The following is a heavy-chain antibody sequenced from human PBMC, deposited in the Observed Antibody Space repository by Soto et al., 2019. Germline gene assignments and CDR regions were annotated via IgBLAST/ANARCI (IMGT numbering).Heavy chain of an antibody. J-gene: IGHJ5*01. Sequence: GESLKISCKASGYSFNNYWIGWVRQMSGKGLEWMGIIYPGDSDTRYSPSLQGQVTISADKSISTAYLQWSGLKASDTAIYYCARHVGKMPTMTPRWFDSWGKGTQVTVSS. D-gene: IGHD4-17*01. CDR2: IYPGDSDT. CDR1: GYSFNNYW. V-gene: IGHV5-51*01. CDR3: ARHVGKMPTMTPRWFDS.